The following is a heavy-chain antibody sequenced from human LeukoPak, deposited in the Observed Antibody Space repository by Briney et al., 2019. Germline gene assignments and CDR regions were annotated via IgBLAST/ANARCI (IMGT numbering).Heavy chain of an antibody. D-gene: IGHD4-17*01. CDR1: GYTFIDSY. V-gene: IGHV1-18*04. Sequence: ASVKVSCKTSGYTFIDSYIHWVRQAPGQGLEWMGWISAYNGNTNYAQKLQGRVTMTTDTSTSTAYMELRSLRSDDTAVYYCARLYGDYFDYWGQGTLVTVSS. CDR2: ISAYNGNT. CDR3: ARLYGDYFDY. J-gene: IGHJ4*02.